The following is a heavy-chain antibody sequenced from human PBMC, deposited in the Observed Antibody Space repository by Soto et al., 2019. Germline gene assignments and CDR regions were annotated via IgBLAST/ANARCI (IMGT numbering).Heavy chain of an antibody. V-gene: IGHV4-34*01. D-gene: IGHD5-12*01. CDR1: YGTISDYR. CDR2: INHFGST. CDR3: ARGRISSLIWGGSGYERPSYFDL. J-gene: IGHJ4*02. Sequence: LEILSLTCAVSYGTISDYRCTWIRQHHGKNLEWIGEINHFGSTIYNPSLKSQVTISVDTSNNHFSVTLTSVTAADTAVYYCARGRISSLIWGGSGYERPSYFDLWGQGALVTVFS.